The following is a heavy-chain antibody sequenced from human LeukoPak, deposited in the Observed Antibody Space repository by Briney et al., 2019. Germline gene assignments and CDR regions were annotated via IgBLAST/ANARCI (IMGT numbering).Heavy chain of an antibody. D-gene: IGHD1-7*01. J-gene: IGHJ5*02. CDR3: VRDANPASGELIDDNWFDP. CDR2: IGTVSFHR. Sequence: GGSLRHSCAASGFTFSTYGMNWVRQAPGKGLEWVSSIGTVSFHRYYTDSVKGRFTISRDNAKNSLFLQMDSLRVEDTAIYYCVRDANPASGELIDDNWFDPWGQGTLVTVSS. V-gene: IGHV3-21*01. CDR1: GFTFSTYG.